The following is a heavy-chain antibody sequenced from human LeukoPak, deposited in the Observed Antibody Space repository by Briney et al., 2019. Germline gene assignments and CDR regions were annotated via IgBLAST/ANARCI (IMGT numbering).Heavy chain of an antibody. CDR1: GGSFSGYY. CDR3: ARGDYFDY. Sequence: SETLSLTCAVYGGSFSGYYWSWIRQPPGKGLEWIGEINHSGSTNYNPSLKSRVTISVDTSKNQFSLKLSSVTAADTAVYYCARGDYFDYWGQGTLVTVSS. J-gene: IGHJ4*02. CDR2: INHSGST. V-gene: IGHV4-34*01.